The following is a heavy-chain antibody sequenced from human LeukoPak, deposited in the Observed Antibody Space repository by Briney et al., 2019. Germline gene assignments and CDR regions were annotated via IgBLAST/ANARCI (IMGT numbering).Heavy chain of an antibody. J-gene: IGHJ6*03. V-gene: IGHV3-30*01. CDR3: AREQREWSRDYYYYYMDV. CDR1: GFTFSSYA. D-gene: IGHD3-3*01. CDR2: ISYDGSNK. Sequence: GSLRLSCAASGFTFSSYAMHWVRQAPGKGLEWVAVISYDGSNKYYADSVKGRFTISSDNSKNTLYLQMNSLRAEDAAVYYCAREQREWSRDYYYYYMDVWGKGTTVTVSS.